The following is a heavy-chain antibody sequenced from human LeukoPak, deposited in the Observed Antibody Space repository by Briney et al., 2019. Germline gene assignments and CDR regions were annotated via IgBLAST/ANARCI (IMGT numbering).Heavy chain of an antibody. Sequence: SGTLSLTCAVSGGSILTTNWWSWVRQPPGKGLEWIGEVHLSGTSNYNPSLKSRVSMSIDKSKNQLSLKLTSVTAADTAMYYCARESGAFSPFGFWGEGTLVTVSS. CDR2: VHLSGTS. CDR1: GGSILTTNW. D-gene: IGHD1-26*01. J-gene: IGHJ4*02. V-gene: IGHV4-4*02. CDR3: ARESGAFSPFGF.